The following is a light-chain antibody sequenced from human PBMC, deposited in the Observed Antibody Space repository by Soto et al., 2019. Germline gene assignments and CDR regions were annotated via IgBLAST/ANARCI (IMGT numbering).Light chain of an antibody. CDR2: AAS. J-gene: IGKJ2*01. Sequence: DIQMTQSPSSLSASVGDRVTIACRASQSISIYLNWYQQKPGKAPNLLIYAASSLQSGVPSRFSGSGSGTDFTLTISSLQPGDFATYYCQQSYSTPYTFGQGTKVQIK. V-gene: IGKV1-39*01. CDR3: QQSYSTPYT. CDR1: QSISIY.